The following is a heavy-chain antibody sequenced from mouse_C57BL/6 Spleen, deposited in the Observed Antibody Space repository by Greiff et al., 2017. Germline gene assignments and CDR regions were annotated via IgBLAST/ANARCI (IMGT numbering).Heavy chain of an antibody. Sequence: VQLKESGAELVMPGASVKLSCKASGYTFTSYWMHWVKQRPGQGLEWIGEIDPSDSYTNYNQKFKGKSTLTVDKSSSPAYMQLSSLTSEDSAVYSCARRGYDVFAYWGQGTLVTVSA. CDR3: ARRGYDVFAY. V-gene: IGHV1-69*01. CDR1: GYTFTSYW. J-gene: IGHJ3*01. CDR2: IDPSDSYT. D-gene: IGHD2-2*01.